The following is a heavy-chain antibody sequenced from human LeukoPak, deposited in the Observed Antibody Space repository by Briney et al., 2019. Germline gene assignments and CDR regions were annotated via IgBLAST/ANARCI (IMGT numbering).Heavy chain of an antibody. Sequence: GGSLRLSCAASGFTFSSYGMHWVRQAPGKGLEWVAVISYDGSNKYYADSVKGRFTISRDNSKNTLYLQMNSLRAEDTAVYYCAKSSGYHDYWGQGTLVTVSS. D-gene: IGHD3-22*01. CDR1: GFTFSSYG. J-gene: IGHJ4*02. V-gene: IGHV3-30*18. CDR2: ISYDGSNK. CDR3: AKSSGYHDY.